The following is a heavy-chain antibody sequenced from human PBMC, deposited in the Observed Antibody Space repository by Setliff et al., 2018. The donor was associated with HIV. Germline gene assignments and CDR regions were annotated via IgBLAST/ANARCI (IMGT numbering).Heavy chain of an antibody. V-gene: IGHV1-18*04. CDR2: INRNSGDT. D-gene: IGHD6-19*01. CDR1: GYTFTGHD. Sequence: ASVKVSCKASGYTFTGHDIHWVRQAPGQGLEWMGWINRNSGDTKYAQKFQGRVTMTTDTSTSTAYMELRSLRSDDTAVYYCASGRGEYSSGWYRNALDIWGQGTMVTVS. CDR3: ASGRGEYSSGWYRNALDI. J-gene: IGHJ3*02.